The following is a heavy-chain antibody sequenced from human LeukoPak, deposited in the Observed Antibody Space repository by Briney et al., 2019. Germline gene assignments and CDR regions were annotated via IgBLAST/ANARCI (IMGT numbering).Heavy chain of an antibody. CDR1: GYTFTSYA. V-gene: IGHV1-3*01. J-gene: IGHJ4*02. D-gene: IGHD6-19*01. Sequence: GASVKVSCKASGYTFTSYAMHWVRQAPGQRLEWMGWINAGNGNTKYSQKFQGRVTITRDTSASTAYMELSSLRSEDTAVYYCARASTVSGWPQGYWGQGTLVTVSS. CDR2: INAGNGNT. CDR3: ARASTVSGWPQGY.